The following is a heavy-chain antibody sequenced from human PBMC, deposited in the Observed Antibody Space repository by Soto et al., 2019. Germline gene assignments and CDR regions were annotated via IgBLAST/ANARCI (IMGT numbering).Heavy chain of an antibody. CDR2: INPSGGST. V-gene: IGHV1-46*03. CDR3: ARAASAGRKLGY. CDR1: GYTFTSYY. J-gene: IGHJ4*02. Sequence: ASVKVSCKASGYTFTSYYIHWVRQAPGQGLEWMGIINPSGGSTNYAQKFQGRVTMTRDTSTSTIYMELSSLRSEDTAVYFCARAASAGRKLGYWGQGTQVTVSS.